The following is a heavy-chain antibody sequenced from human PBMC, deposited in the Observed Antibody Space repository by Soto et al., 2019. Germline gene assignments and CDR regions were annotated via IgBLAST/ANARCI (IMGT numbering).Heavy chain of an antibody. Sequence: SETLSLTCTVSGGSISSSSYYWGWIRQPPGKGLEWIGSIYYSGSTYYNPSLKSRVTISVDTSKNQFSLKLSSVTAADTAVYYCARRDSSSSLLPWFDPWGQGTLVTVSS. V-gene: IGHV4-39*01. D-gene: IGHD6-6*01. CDR2: IYYSGST. J-gene: IGHJ5*02. CDR1: GGSISSSSYY. CDR3: ARRDSSSSLLPWFDP.